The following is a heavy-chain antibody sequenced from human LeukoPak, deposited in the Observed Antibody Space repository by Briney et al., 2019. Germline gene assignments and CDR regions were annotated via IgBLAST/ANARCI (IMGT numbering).Heavy chain of an antibody. CDR1: GDSVSSNSAA. CDR3: ARSALYDSSGYYYAPFDY. J-gene: IGHJ4*02. CDR2: TYYRSKWYN. V-gene: IGHV6-1*01. D-gene: IGHD3-22*01. Sequence: SQTLSLTCAISGDSVSSNSAAWNWIRQSPSRGLEWLGRTYYRSKWYNDYAVSVKSRITIKPDTSKNQFSLQLNSVTPEDTAVYYCARSALYDSSGYYYAPFDYWGQGTLVTVSS.